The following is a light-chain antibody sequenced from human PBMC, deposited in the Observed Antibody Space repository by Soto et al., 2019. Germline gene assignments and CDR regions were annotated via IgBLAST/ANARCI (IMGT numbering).Light chain of an antibody. CDR2: DAS. J-gene: IGKJ3*01. CDR3: QQRSDWPPN. V-gene: IGKV3-11*01. Sequence: EIVLTQSPATLSLSPGERATLSCMASQSVGSYLTGYQHKPGQAPRLLIYDASKRATGIPTRFSGSGSGTDFTLTIRSLEPEDFAVYYCQQRSDWPPNFGPGTKV. CDR1: QSVGSY.